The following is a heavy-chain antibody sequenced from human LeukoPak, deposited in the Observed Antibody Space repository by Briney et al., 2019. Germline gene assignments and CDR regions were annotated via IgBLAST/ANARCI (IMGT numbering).Heavy chain of an antibody. Sequence: ASVKVSCKASGYTFTGYYMHWVRQAPGQGLEWMGWISPNSGGTHYAQKFQGRVTMTRDTSISTAYMELSRLRSDDTAVYYCARDRVQLWLYYYYYMDVWGKGTTVTVSS. D-gene: IGHD5-18*01. CDR3: ARDRVQLWLYYYYYMDV. V-gene: IGHV1-2*02. J-gene: IGHJ6*03. CDR1: GYTFTGYY. CDR2: ISPNSGGT.